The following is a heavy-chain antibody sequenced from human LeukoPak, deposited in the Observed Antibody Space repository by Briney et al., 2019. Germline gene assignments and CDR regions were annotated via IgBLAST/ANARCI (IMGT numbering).Heavy chain of an antibody. CDR2: IYHSGST. CDR1: GGSISSSSYY. J-gene: IGHJ4*02. D-gene: IGHD3-10*01. Sequence: SETLSLTCTVSGGSISSSSYYWGWIRQPPGKGLEWIGSIYHSGSTYYNPSLKSRVTISVDTSKNQFSLKLSSVTAADTAVYYCARDSVGEPLDYWGQGTLVTVSS. V-gene: IGHV4-39*07. CDR3: ARDSVGEPLDY.